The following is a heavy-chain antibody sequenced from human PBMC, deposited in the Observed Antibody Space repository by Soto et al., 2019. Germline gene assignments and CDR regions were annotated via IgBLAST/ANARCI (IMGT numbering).Heavy chain of an antibody. CDR2: IIPIFGTA. CDR3: ARGITGTVTYYYGLDV. Sequence: QVQLVQSGAEVKKPGSSMKVSCKASGGTFSSYAISWVRQAPGQGLEWMGGIIPIFGTADYAQKLHGRVTITADESTSTAYMELSSLRSEDTAVYYCARGITGTVTYYYGLDVWGQGTTVTVSS. CDR1: GGTFSSYA. D-gene: IGHD1-20*01. V-gene: IGHV1-69*12. J-gene: IGHJ6*02.